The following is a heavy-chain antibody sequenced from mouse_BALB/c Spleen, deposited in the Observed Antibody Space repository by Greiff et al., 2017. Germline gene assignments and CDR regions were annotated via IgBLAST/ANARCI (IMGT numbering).Heavy chain of an antibody. CDR2: IWTGGGT. CDR3: VRGGDY. Sequence: VQLVESGPGLVAPSQSLSITCTVSGFSLTSYDISWIRQPPGKGLEWLVVIWTGGGTNYNSAFMSRLSISKDNSKSQVFLKMNSLQTDDTAIYYCVRGGDYWGQGTSVTVSS. J-gene: IGHJ4*01. CDR1: GFSLTSYD. V-gene: IGHV2-9-2*01.